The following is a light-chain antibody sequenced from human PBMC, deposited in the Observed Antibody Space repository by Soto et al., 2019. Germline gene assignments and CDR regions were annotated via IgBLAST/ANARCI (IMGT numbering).Light chain of an antibody. CDR2: EVS. Sequence: QSVLTQPPSVSGSPGQSVTISCTGTSSDVGSYNRVSWYQQPPGTAPKLMIYEVSNRPSGVPDRFSGYKSGNTASLTISGLQAEDEADYYCSSYTGSSTPYVFGTGTKLTVL. CDR1: SSDVGSYNR. CDR3: SSYTGSSTPYV. V-gene: IGLV2-18*02. J-gene: IGLJ1*01.